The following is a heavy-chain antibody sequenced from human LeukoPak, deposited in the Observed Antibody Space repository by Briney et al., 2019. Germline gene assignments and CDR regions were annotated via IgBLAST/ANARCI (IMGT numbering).Heavy chain of an antibody. CDR2: VYYIGST. CDR1: GASISSYS. J-gene: IGHJ2*01. Sequence: SETLSLTCTVSGASISSYSWSWIRQPPGKGLEWIGYVYYIGSTRYNPSLKSRVTISVDTSKNQFSLKLSSVTAADTAVYYCAREGAERYFDLWGRGTLVTVSS. V-gene: IGHV4-59*01. CDR3: AREGAERYFDL. D-gene: IGHD4/OR15-4a*01.